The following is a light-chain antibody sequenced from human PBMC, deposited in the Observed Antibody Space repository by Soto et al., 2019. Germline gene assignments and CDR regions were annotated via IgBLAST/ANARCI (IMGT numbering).Light chain of an antibody. V-gene: IGLV2-11*01. CDR2: DVS. CDR3: CSYAGSRYV. CDR1: SSDVGDYNY. J-gene: IGLJ1*01. Sequence: QSALTQPRSVSGSPGQSVTISCTGTSSDVGDYNYVSWYQQHPGKAPKLMIYDVSKRPSGVPDRFSGSKSGNTASLTISGLQAEHEADYYCCSYAGSRYVFGTGTKLTVL.